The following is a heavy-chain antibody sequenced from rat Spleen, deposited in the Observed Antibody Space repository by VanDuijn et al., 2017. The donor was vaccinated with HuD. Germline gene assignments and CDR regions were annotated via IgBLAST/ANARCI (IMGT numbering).Heavy chain of an antibody. V-gene: IGHV2-13*01. CDR1: GSSLSNYG. CDR2: IWGNGDT. D-gene: IGHD3-3*01. Sequence: QVQLKESGPGLVQPSQTLSLTCTVSGSSLSNYGVFWVRQPPGKGLEWMGVIWGNGDTDYASGIKSRLSISRDSSKSQVFLKMNSLQTEDSAMYFCARGSAFFDHWGQGVMVTVSS. CDR3: ARGSAFFDH. J-gene: IGHJ2*01.